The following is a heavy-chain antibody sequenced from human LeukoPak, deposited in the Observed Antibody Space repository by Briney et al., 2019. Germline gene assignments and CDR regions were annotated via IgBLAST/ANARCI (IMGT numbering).Heavy chain of an antibody. CDR2: ISWNSGSI. CDR1: GFTFDDYA. Sequence: GGSLRLSCAASGFTFDDYAMHWVRQAPGKGLEWVSGISWNSGSIGYADSVKGRFTISRDNAKNSLYLQMNSLRAEDTALYYCTEQQLELDAFDIWGQGTMVTVSS. V-gene: IGHV3-9*01. J-gene: IGHJ3*02. CDR3: TEQQLELDAFDI. D-gene: IGHD6-13*01.